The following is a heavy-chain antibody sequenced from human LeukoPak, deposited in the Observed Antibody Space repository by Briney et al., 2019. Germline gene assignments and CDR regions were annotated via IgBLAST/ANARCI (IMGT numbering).Heavy chain of an antibody. J-gene: IGHJ4*02. V-gene: IGHV3-23*01. CDR2: ISGSGGST. D-gene: IGHD6-19*01. CDR3: AKADSSGWYEPEYYFDY. Sequence: GGSLRLSCAASGFTFSSYGMSWVRQAPGKGLEWVSAISGSGGSTYYADSVKGRFTISRDNSKNTLYLQMNSLRAEDTAVYYCAKADSSGWYEPEYYFDYWGQGTLVTVSS. CDR1: GFTFSSYG.